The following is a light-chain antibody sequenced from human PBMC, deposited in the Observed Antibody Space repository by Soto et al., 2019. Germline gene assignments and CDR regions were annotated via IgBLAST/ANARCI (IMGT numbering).Light chain of an antibody. V-gene: IGLV1-47*01. CDR1: ICNIGNNP. CDR2: RNI. J-gene: IGLJ1*01. Sequence: QSVLTQPPSASGTPGQRVTISCSGGICNIGNNPVYSHQHLPGTAPTLLIYRNIQRPSGVPDRFSDSKSGTSAFLAISGLRSEDEADYYCAAWDDRLGAYVFGTGTKVTVL. CDR3: AAWDDRLGAYV.